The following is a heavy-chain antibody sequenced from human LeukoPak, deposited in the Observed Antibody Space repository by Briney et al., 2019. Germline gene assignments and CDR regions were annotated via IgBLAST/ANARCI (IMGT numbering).Heavy chain of an antibody. CDR3: ARLGGGALLDY. V-gene: IGHV5-10-1*01. CDR1: GYSFTSNW. D-gene: IGHD2-21*01. J-gene: IGHJ4*02. CDR2: IDPSDSYT. Sequence: GESLKISCKGSGYSFTSNWITWVRQMPGKGLEWMGRIDPSDSYTNYSPSFRGHVTISADKSISTAYPQWSSLKTSDTAMYYCARLGGGALLDYWGQGTLVTVSS.